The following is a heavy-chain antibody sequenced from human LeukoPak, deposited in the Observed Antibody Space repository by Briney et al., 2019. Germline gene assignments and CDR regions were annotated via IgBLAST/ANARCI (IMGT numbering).Heavy chain of an antibody. J-gene: IGHJ4*02. V-gene: IGHV3-30*03. CDR1: GFDFNTFG. Sequence: PGGSLRLSCVASGFDFNTFGMHWVRQAPDTGLEWVAVISWDGSDKYYADSVKGRFTISRDNSKNTLYLQMDSLRGEDTGVYYCVRQAQEDYWGQGTLVTVSS. CDR2: ISWDGSDK. CDR3: VRQAQEDY.